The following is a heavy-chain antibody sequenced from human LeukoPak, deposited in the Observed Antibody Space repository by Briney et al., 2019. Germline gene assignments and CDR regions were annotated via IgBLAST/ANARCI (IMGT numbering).Heavy chain of an antibody. Sequence: GSLRLSCAASGFPFSEYSMNWVRQAPGKGLKWISYIGISSGNTKYADSVKGRFTVSGDNARNSLYLQMNSLRVEDTAVYYCARDHNYAFDNWGQGTLVTVSS. CDR3: ARDHNYAFDN. CDR2: IGISSGNT. CDR1: GFPFSEYS. V-gene: IGHV3-11*06. D-gene: IGHD1-1*01. J-gene: IGHJ4*02.